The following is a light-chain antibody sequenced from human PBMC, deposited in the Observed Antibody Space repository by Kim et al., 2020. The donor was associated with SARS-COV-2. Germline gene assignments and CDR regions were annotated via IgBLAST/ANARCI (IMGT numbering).Light chain of an antibody. V-gene: IGLV6-57*01. CDR2: EDN. J-gene: IGLJ3*02. CDR3: QSYDSSNHKV. CDR1: SGSIASNY. Sequence: KPVTITCTRSSGSIASNYVQWYQQRPGSSPTTVIYEDNQRPSGVPDRFSGSIDSSSNSASLTISGLKTEDEADYYCQSYDSSNHKVFGGGTKLTVL.